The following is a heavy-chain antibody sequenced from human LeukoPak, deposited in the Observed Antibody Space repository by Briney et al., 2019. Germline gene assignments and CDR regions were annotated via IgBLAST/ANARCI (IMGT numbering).Heavy chain of an antibody. Sequence: PGGSLRLSCAASGFTFSSYEMNWVRQAPGKGLEWVSYISSSGSTIYYADSVKGRFTISRDNAKNSLYLQMNGLRAEDTAVYYCARDLQYYDILTGYPFYYYYYGMDVWGQGTTVTVSS. CDR3: ARDLQYYDILTGYPFYYYYYGMDV. J-gene: IGHJ6*02. D-gene: IGHD3-9*01. V-gene: IGHV3-48*03. CDR1: GFTFSSYE. CDR2: ISSSGSTI.